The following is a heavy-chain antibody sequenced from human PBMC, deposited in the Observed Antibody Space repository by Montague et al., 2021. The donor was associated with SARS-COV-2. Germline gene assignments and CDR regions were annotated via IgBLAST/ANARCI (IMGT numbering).Heavy chain of an antibody. CDR1: GGSISSGGYY. Sequence: TLSLTCTVSGGSISSGGYYRSWIRQHPGKGLEWIGYIYYSGSTYYNPSLKSRVTISVDTSKNQFSLKLSSVTAADTAVYYCARDSGITIFGVVIMQAFDIWGQGTMVIVSS. CDR2: IYYSGST. J-gene: IGHJ3*02. CDR3: ARDSGITIFGVVIMQAFDI. V-gene: IGHV4-31*03. D-gene: IGHD3-3*01.